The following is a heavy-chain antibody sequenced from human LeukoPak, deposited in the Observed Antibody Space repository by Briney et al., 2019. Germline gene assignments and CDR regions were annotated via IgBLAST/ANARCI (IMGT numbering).Heavy chain of an antibody. CDR2: IYYSGST. CDR3: ARVVEWLVRRRGQGLWGPQDPGHYYMDV. D-gene: IGHD6-19*01. Sequence: PSETLSLTCTVSGGSISSYYWSWIRQPPGKGLEWIGYIYYSGSTNYNPSLKSRVTISVDTSKNQFSLKLSSVTTADTAVYYCARVVEWLVRRRGQGLWGPQDPGHYYMDVWGKGTTVTVSS. CDR1: GGSISSYY. V-gene: IGHV4-59*01. J-gene: IGHJ6*03.